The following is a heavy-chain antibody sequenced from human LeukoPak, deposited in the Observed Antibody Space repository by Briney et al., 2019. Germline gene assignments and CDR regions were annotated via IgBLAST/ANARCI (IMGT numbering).Heavy chain of an antibody. J-gene: IGHJ6*03. CDR1: GFTFGTYW. Sequence: GVLRLSCGASGFTFGTYWMHWVRQAPGKGLVWVSGINSDGGTTTYADSVKGRFTISRDNAKNSLYLQMNSLRAEDTAVYYCARDPYSGSYGNYYYYFMDVWGKGTTVTISS. D-gene: IGHD1-26*01. V-gene: IGHV3-74*01. CDR3: ARDPYSGSYGNYYYYFMDV. CDR2: INSDGGTT.